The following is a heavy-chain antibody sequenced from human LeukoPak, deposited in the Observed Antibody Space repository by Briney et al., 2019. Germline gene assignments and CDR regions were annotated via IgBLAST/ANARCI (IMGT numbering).Heavy chain of an antibody. CDR2: IYHSGIT. V-gene: IGHV4-4*02. CDR1: GGSISSSNW. CDR3: ASSPFQTYYYDSSGFDY. D-gene: IGHD3-22*01. Sequence: SGTLSLTCAVSGGSISSSNWWSWVRQSPGKGLEWIGEIYHSGITNYNPSLKSRVTISIDKSESQFSLKLSSVTAADTAVYYCASSPFQTYYYDSSGFDYWGQGTLVTVSS. J-gene: IGHJ4*02.